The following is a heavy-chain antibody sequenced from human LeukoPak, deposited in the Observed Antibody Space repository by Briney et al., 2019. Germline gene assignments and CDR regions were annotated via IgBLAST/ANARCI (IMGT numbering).Heavy chain of an antibody. J-gene: IGHJ4*02. D-gene: IGHD6-19*01. CDR1: GFTFSSYG. CDR2: ISYDGSNK. CDR3: TRDQWLVRVESYYFDH. V-gene: IGHV3-30*03. Sequence: QPGRSLRLSCAASGFTFSSYGMHWVRQAPGKGLGWVAVISYDGSNKYYADSVKGRFTISRDNSKNTLYLQMNSLRAEDTAVYYCTRDQWLVRVESYYFDHWGQGTLVTVSS.